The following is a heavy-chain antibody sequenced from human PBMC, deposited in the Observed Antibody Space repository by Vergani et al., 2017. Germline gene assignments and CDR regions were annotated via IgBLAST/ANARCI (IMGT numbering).Heavy chain of an antibody. V-gene: IGHV3-23*01. CDR3: ARSPKGSSSSGDYYYYYYMDV. J-gene: IGHJ6*03. Sequence: EVQLLESGGGLVQPGGSLRLSCAASGFTFSSYAMRWVRQAPGTGLEWVSAISGSGGSTYYADSVKGRFTISRDNSKNTLYLQMNSLRAEDTSVYYCARSPKGSSSSGDYYYYYYMDVWGKGTTVTVSS. D-gene: IGHD6-6*01. CDR2: ISGSGGST. CDR1: GFTFSSYA.